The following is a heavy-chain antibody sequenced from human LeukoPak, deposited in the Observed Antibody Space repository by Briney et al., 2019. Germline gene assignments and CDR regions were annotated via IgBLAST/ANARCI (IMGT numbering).Heavy chain of an antibody. CDR1: GFTFSSYG. CDR3: ARDISTGWSIKHFFDF. D-gene: IGHD6-19*01. Sequence: GGSLRLSCAASGFTFSSYGMHWVRQAPGKGLEWVAFIRYDGSNKYYADSVKGRFSISRDNFKNTLFLQMNGLRDEDTAVYYCARDISTGWSIKHFFDFWGQGTLVTVSS. CDR2: IRYDGSNK. V-gene: IGHV3-30*02. J-gene: IGHJ4*02.